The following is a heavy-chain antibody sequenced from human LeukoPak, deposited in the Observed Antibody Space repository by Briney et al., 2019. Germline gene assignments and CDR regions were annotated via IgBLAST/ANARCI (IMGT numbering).Heavy chain of an antibody. V-gene: IGHV3-23*01. CDR2: IGSGT. J-gene: IGHJ4*02. CDR3: AKLTTS. D-gene: IGHD4-11*01. CDR1: GFTFSSYA. Sequence: PGGSLRLSCGASGFTFSSYAMSWVRQAPGKGLEWVSAIGSGTYYADSVKGRFTISRDNSKNTLYPQMNSLRAEDTAVYYCAKLTTSWGQGTLVTVSS.